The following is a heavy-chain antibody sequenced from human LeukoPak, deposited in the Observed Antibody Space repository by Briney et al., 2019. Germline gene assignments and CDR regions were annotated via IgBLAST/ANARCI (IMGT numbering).Heavy chain of an antibody. CDR3: ARDGSLPDY. J-gene: IGHJ4*02. CDR1: DFTFSSHW. CDR2: INSDGSST. D-gene: IGHD5-12*01. V-gene: IGHV3-74*01. Sequence: PGGSLRLSCAASDFTFSSHWMHWVRQAPGKGLVWVSYINSDGSSTTYADYVKGRFTISRDNAKNMLYLQMNSLRAEDTAVYYCARDGSLPDYWGQGTLVTVSS.